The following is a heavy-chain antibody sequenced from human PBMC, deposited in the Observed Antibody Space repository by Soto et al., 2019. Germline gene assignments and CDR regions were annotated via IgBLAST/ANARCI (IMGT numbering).Heavy chain of an antibody. CDR1: GGSVTNSSYY. J-gene: IGHJ4*02. D-gene: IGHD4-17*01. CDR2: VYYRGRS. CDR3: VSQGTTVPTQAYFDY. V-gene: IGHV4-39*01. Sequence: SETLSLTCTVSGGSVTNSSYYWGWIRQSPGKGLEWVGSVYYRGRSYSKSSVKSRATISVDTSKNRFSLSLNSVTASATAVYLCVSQGTTVPTQAYFDYWGPGALVTVSS.